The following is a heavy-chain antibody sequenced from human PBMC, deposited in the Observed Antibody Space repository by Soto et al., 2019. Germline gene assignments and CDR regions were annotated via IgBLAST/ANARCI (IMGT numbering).Heavy chain of an antibody. J-gene: IGHJ5*02. CDR3: VRDKPHNWFDP. CDR1: GFTFSSYW. CDR2: INNDGSAA. Sequence: EEQVVESGGGLVQPGGSLRLSCEASGFTFSSYWMHWVRQVPGKGLVWVSRINNDGSAATYADSVKGRFTISRDNAKNTVYLQMNTLGAEDTAVYYCVRDKPHNWFDPWGQGTPVTVSS. V-gene: IGHV3-74*01.